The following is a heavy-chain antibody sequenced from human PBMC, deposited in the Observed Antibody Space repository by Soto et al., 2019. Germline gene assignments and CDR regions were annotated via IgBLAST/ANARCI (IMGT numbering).Heavy chain of an antibody. CDR2: ITSSSSYI. Sequence: EVQLVESGGGLVKPGGSLRLSCAASGFTFSTYSMNWVRQPPGKGLEWVSSITSSSSYIYYADSVNGRFTISRDNAKNALYLEMNSLRAEDTAVYYCARQFSGDSCNCLYYGMDVWGQGTTVTVSS. J-gene: IGHJ6*02. D-gene: IGHD2-15*01. V-gene: IGHV3-21*01. CDR3: ARQFSGDSCNCLYYGMDV. CDR1: GFTFSTYS.